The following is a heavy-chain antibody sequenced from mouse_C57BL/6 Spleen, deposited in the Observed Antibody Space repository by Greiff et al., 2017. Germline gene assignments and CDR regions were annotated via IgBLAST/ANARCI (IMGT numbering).Heavy chain of an antibody. V-gene: IGHV1-61*01. CDR2: IYPSDSET. CDR1: GYTFTSYW. D-gene: IGHD3-1*01. J-gene: IGHJ3*01. Sequence: QVQLQQPGTELVKPGASVKLSCKASGYTFTSYWMHWVKQRPGQGLEWIGNIYPSDSETHYNQKFKDKATLTVDKSSSTAYMQLSSLTSEDSAVYYCARSGYQGFAYWGQGTLVTVSA. CDR3: ARSGYQGFAY.